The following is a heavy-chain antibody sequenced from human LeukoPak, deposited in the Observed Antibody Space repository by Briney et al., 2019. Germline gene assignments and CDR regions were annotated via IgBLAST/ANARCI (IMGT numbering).Heavy chain of an antibody. CDR2: INHSGST. CDR1: GGSFSGYY. J-gene: IGHJ5*02. V-gene: IGHV4-34*01. CDR3: ARDSGTTGEVKFDP. D-gene: IGHD3-10*01. Sequence: SETLSLTCAVYGGSFSGYYWSWIRQPPGKGLEGIGEINHSGSTNYNPSLKSRVTMSIDTSKNQFSLNLISVTAADTAVYYCARDSGTTGEVKFDPWGQGTLVTVSS.